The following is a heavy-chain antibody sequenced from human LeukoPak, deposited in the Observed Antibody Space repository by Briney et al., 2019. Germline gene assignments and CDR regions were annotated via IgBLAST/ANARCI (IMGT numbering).Heavy chain of an antibody. CDR2: IYYSGST. CDR3: VRVNTMVRGVSSVPDY. Sequence: SETLSLTCTVSGGSISSSSYYWGWIRQPPGKGLEWIGYIYYSGSTNYNPSLKSRVTISVDTSKNQFSLKLSSVTAADTAVYYCVRVNTMVRGVSSVPDYWGQGTLVTVSS. CDR1: GGSISSSSYY. V-gene: IGHV4-61*05. D-gene: IGHD3-10*01. J-gene: IGHJ4*02.